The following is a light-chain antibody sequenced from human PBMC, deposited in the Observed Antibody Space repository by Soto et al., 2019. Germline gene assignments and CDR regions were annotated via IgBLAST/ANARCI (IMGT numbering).Light chain of an antibody. V-gene: IGKV3-15*01. Sequence: DILMTQSPATLSVSPGERATLSCRASQSVGSNLAWYQQKPGQSPRLLLYGASTRATGIPARFSGSGSGTEFTLTISSLQSEDFAVYYCQQYDNWPPLTFGGGTKVEIK. CDR3: QQYDNWPPLT. CDR2: GAS. J-gene: IGKJ4*01. CDR1: QSVGSN.